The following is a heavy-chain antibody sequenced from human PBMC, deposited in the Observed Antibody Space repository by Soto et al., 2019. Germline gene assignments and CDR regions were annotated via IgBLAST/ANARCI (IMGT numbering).Heavy chain of an antibody. J-gene: IGHJ6*02. Sequence: GGSLRLSCAASGFTVSINYMSWVRQAPGKGLEWVSVIYSGGSTYYADSVKGRFTISRDNSKNTLYLQMSSLRSEDTAVYYCARMIIAARPQVGSSYYGMDVWGQGTTVTVSS. D-gene: IGHD6-6*01. CDR3: ARMIIAARPQVGSSYYGMDV. V-gene: IGHV3-66*01. CDR1: GFTVSINY. CDR2: IYSGGST.